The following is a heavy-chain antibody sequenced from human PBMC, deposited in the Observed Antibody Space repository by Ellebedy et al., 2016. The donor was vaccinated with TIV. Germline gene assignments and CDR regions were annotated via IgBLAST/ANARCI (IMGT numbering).Heavy chain of an antibody. V-gene: IGHV2-70*17. Sequence: SGPTLVKPTQTLTLTCTFSGFSLSTSRLSVSWIRQPPGNALEWLARIDWDDDKFYSTSLRTRVTISKDSSENQVVLTMTNMDPEDTATYYCARISSGWGFDYWGQGALVTVSS. CDR1: GFSLSTSRLS. D-gene: IGHD6-19*01. CDR2: IDWDDDK. CDR3: ARISSGWGFDY. J-gene: IGHJ4*02.